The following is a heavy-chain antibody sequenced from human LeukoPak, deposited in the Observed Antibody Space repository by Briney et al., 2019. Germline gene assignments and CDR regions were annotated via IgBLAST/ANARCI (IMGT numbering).Heavy chain of an antibody. CDR2: ISGSGGST. J-gene: IGHJ4*02. V-gene: IGHV3-23*01. CDR1: GFTFSSYA. CDR3: AKNKIRTPYCSSTSCYAFFDY. Sequence: GGSLRLSCAACGFTFSSYAMSWVRQAPGKGVEWVSAISGSGGSTYYADSVRGRFTISRDNSRNTLYLQMNSLRAEDTAVYYCAKNKIRTPYCSSTSCYAFFDYWGQGTLVTVSS. D-gene: IGHD2-2*01.